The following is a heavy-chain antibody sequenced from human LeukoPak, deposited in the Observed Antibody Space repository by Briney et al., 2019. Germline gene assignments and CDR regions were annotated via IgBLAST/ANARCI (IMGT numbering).Heavy chain of an antibody. Sequence: PSETLSLTCTVSGGSISSYYWSWIRQPPGKGLEWIGYIYYSGSTNYNPSLKSRVAISVDTSKNQFSLKLSSVTAADTAVYYCARGFELFIDYWGQGTLVTVPS. V-gene: IGHV4-59*01. CDR2: IYYSGST. CDR1: GGSISSYY. D-gene: IGHD1-26*01. J-gene: IGHJ4*02. CDR3: ARGFELFIDY.